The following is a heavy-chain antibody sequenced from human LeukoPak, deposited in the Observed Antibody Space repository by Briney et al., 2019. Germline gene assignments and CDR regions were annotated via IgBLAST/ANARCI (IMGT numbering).Heavy chain of an antibody. V-gene: IGHV3-9*01. CDR3: AKFHSSSSF. Sequence: GRSLRLSCAASGFTFDDYAMHWVRQAPGKGLEWVSGISWNSGSIGYADSVKGRFTISRDNAKNSLYLQMNSLRAEDTALYYCAKFHSSSSFWGQGTLVTVSS. CDR1: GFTFDDYA. D-gene: IGHD6-13*01. J-gene: IGHJ4*02. CDR2: ISWNSGSI.